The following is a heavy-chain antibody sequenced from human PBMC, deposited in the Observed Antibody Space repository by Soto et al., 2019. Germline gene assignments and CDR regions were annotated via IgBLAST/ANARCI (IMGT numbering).Heavy chain of an antibody. Sequence: QVQLQESGPGLVKPSETLSLTCTVSGGSISSYYWSWIRQPPGKGLEWIGYIYYSGSTNYNPSLNSRATTPVDTSKNPFSLKLSSVTAAATAVYYCARVGGSSTLYGGRYYYYGMDVWGQGTTVTVSS. CDR2: IYYSGST. CDR1: GGSISSYY. D-gene: IGHD2-2*01. V-gene: IGHV4-59*01. CDR3: ARVGGSSTLYGGRYYYYGMDV. J-gene: IGHJ6*02.